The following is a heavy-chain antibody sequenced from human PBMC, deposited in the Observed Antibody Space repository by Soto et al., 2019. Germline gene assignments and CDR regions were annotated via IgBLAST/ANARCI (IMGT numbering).Heavy chain of an antibody. CDR3: ARDSPYGGNSVGFDY. CDR1: GGSISSYY. Sequence: SETLSLTCTVSGGSISSYYWSWIRQPPGKGLEWIGYIYYSGSTNYNPSLKSRVTISVDTSKNQFSLKLSSVTAADTAVYYCARDSPYGGNSVGFDYWGQGTLVTVSS. CDR2: IYYSGST. J-gene: IGHJ4*02. V-gene: IGHV4-59*01. D-gene: IGHD4-17*01.